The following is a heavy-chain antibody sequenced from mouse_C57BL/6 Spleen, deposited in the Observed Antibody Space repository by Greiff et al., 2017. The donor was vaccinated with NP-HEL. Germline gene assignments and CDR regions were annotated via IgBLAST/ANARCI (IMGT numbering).Heavy chain of an antibody. CDR2: IYPGSGST. CDR1: GYTFTSYW. J-gene: IGHJ3*01. Sequence: QVQLQQPGAELVKPGASVKMSCKASGYTFTSYWITWVKQRPGQGLEWIGDIYPGSGSTNYNEKFKSKATLTVDTSSSTAYMQLSSLTSEDSAVYYCARLLYYDYDDAWFAYWGQGTLVTVSA. CDR3: ARLLYYDYDDAWFAY. V-gene: IGHV1-55*01. D-gene: IGHD2-4*01.